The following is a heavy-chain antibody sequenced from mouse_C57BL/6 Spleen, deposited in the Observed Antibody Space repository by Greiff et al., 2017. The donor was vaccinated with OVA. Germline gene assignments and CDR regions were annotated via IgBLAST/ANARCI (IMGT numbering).Heavy chain of an antibody. J-gene: IGHJ2*01. Sequence: QVQLQQSGAELVRPGASVTLSCKASGYTFTDYEMHWVKQTPVHGLEWIGAIDPENGGTAYNQKFKGKATLTADKSSSTAYMELRSLTSEDSAVYYCTRLNSSGYFDYWGQGTTLTVSS. CDR2: IDPENGGT. D-gene: IGHD3-2*02. CDR3: TRLNSSGYFDY. CDR1: GYTFTDYE. V-gene: IGHV1-15*01.